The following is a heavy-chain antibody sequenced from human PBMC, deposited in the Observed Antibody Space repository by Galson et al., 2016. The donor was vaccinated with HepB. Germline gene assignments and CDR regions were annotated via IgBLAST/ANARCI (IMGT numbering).Heavy chain of an antibody. V-gene: IGHV4-4*02. Sequence: SETLSLTCAVPGASISDSNWWTWVRQAPGKGLEWIGEIYHTGTTNNNPFLNSRFTLSVDKSRNQFSLNVSSVTAADTAVYYCARAAIIPGARMVFDPWGQGILVTVSS. CDR1: GASISDSNW. D-gene: IGHD2-2*01. CDR2: IYHTGTT. J-gene: IGHJ5*02. CDR3: ARAAIIPGARMVFDP.